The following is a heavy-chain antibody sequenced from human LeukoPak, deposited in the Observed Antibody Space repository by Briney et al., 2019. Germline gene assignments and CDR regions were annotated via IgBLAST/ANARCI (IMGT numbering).Heavy chain of an antibody. CDR2: INAGNGNT. D-gene: IGHD2-15*01. CDR3: ARPVLYYFDY. Sequence: ASVKVSCKASGYTFTSYGISWVRQAPGQRLEWMGWINAGNGNTKYSQKFQGRVTITRDTSASTAYMELSSLRSEDTAVYYCARPVLYYFDYWGQGTLVTVSS. CDR1: GYTFTSYG. J-gene: IGHJ4*02. V-gene: IGHV1-3*01.